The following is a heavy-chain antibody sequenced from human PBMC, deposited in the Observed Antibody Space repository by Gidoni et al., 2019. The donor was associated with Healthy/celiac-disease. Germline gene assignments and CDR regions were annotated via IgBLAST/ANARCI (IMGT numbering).Heavy chain of an antibody. Sequence: QVQLVQSGAELKKPGSSVQVSCKASGGTFSSYALSWVRQAPGQGLGWMGGIIPIFGTANYAQKFQGRVTITADKSTGTAYMELSSLRSEDTAVYYCATGLSGVAFDYWGQGTLVTVSS. CDR3: ATGLSGVAFDY. J-gene: IGHJ4*02. CDR2: IIPIFGTA. V-gene: IGHV1-69*06. CDR1: GGTFSSYA. D-gene: IGHD3-3*01.